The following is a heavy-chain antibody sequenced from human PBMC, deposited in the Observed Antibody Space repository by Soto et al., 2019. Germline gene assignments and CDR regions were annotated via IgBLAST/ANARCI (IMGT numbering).Heavy chain of an antibody. V-gene: IGHV3-23*01. CDR1: GFTFSSYA. CDR2: ISGSGGST. Sequence: GGSLRLSCAASGFTFSSYAMSWVRQAPGKGLEWVSAISGSGGSTYYADSVKGRFTISRDNSKNTLYLQMNSLRAEDTAVYYCAKKDIVVVVAATLYYFDYWGQGTLVTVSS. J-gene: IGHJ4*02. D-gene: IGHD2-15*01. CDR3: AKKDIVVVVAATLYYFDY.